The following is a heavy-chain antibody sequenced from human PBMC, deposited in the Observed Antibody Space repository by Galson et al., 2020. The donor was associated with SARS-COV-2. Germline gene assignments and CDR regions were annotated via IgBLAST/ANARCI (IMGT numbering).Heavy chain of an antibody. V-gene: IGHV4-38-2*02. CDR1: GYSISSGYY. CDR2: IYHRGNT. D-gene: IGHD3-3*01. Sequence: QTLSLTCTVAGYSISSGYYWGWIRQPPGKGPERTGSIYHRGNTDYNTSLKSRATISLDTSKNQFSLKLSSVTAADTAVYYCARGGVGYVFGDVWSASFSDYWGQGTLVTVSS. CDR3: ARGGVGYVFGDVWSASFSDY. J-gene: IGHJ4*02.